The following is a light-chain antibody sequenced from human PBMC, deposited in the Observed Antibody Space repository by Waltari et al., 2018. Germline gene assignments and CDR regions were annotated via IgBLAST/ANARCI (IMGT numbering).Light chain of an antibody. CDR3: QQYYSTPFT. CDR2: CAS. CDR1: QSVLYSSNNKNY. Sequence: DIVMTQSPDSLAVSLGERATINCKSSQSVLYSSNNKNYLAWYQQKPGQPPKLLIYCASTREYGVPDRYSGSGSGTDFTLTISSLQAEDVAVYYCQQYYSTPFTFGPGTKVNIK. J-gene: IGKJ3*01. V-gene: IGKV4-1*01.